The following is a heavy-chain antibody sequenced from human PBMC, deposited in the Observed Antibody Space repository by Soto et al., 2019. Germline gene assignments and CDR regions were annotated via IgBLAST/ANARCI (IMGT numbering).Heavy chain of an antibody. CDR1: GFTFSSYA. CDR3: AKDGGSDYGDYQDYFQH. CDR2: ISGSGGST. D-gene: IGHD4-17*01. J-gene: IGHJ1*01. Sequence: GGSLRLSCAASGFTFSSYAMSWVRQAPGKGLEWVSAISGSGGSTYYADSVKGRFTISRDNSKNTLYLQMNSLRAEDTAVYYCAKDGGSDYGDYQDYFQHWGQGALVTVSS. V-gene: IGHV3-23*01.